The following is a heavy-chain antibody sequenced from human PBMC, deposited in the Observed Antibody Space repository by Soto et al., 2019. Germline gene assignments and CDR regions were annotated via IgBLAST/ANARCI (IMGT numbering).Heavy chain of an antibody. Sequence: QVQLVQSGAEVKKPGASVKVSCKASGYTFTSYGISWVRQAPGQGLEWMGWISAYNGNTNYAQKLQGRVTMTTDTSTSTAYMELRSLRSDDTAVYYCARDLRVYDSNGWASYYFDYWGQGTLVTVSS. CDR1: GYTFTSYG. J-gene: IGHJ4*02. CDR3: ARDLRVYDSNGWASYYFDY. CDR2: ISAYNGNT. D-gene: IGHD3-22*01. V-gene: IGHV1-18*04.